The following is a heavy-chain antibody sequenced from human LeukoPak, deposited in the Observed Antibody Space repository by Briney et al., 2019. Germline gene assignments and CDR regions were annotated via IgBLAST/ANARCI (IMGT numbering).Heavy chain of an antibody. Sequence: GGSLRLSCAASGFTFSSYGMHWVRQAPGKGLEWVAVIWYDGSNKYYADSVKGRFTISRDNSKNTLYLQMNSLRAEDTAVYYCARDDYGDYYFDHWGQGTLVTVSS. D-gene: IGHD4-17*01. CDR2: IWYDGSNK. CDR1: GFTFSSYG. CDR3: ARDDYGDYYFDH. J-gene: IGHJ4*02. V-gene: IGHV3-33*01.